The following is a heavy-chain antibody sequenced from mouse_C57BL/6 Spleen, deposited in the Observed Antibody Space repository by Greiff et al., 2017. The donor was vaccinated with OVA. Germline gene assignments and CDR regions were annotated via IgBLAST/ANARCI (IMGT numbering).Heavy chain of an antibody. CDR3: ASEGWLRRTFAY. J-gene: IGHJ3*01. CDR2: ISSGSSTI. V-gene: IGHV5-17*01. Sequence: DVKLVESGGGLVKPGGSLKLSCAASGFTFSDYGMHWVRQAPEQGLEWVAYISSGSSTIYYADTVKGRFTISRDNAKNTLFLQRTSLRSEDTAMYYCASEGWLRRTFAYWGQGTLVTVSA. CDR1: GFTFSDYG. D-gene: IGHD2-2*01.